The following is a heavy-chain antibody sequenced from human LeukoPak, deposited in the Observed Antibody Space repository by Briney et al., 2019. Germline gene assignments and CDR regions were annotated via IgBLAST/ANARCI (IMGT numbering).Heavy chain of an antibody. D-gene: IGHD5/OR15-5a*01. CDR1: GYTFTIYA. CDR2: INAGSGNT. V-gene: IGHV1-3*01. J-gene: IGHJ3*02. Sequence: ASVKVSCKASGYTFTIYAMHWVRQAPGQRLEWMGWINAGSGNTKYSQKFQGRVTITRDTSASTAYMELSSLRSEDTAVYYCARSVGVTDAFDIWGQGTMVTVSS. CDR3: ARSVGVTDAFDI.